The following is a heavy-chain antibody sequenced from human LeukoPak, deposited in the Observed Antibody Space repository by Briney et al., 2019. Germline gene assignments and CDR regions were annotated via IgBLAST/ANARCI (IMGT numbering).Heavy chain of an antibody. CDR3: ARAQGYGDCDY. Sequence: ASVKVSCKASGYTFTDYYIHWVRQAPGQGPEWMGIINPSGGNTKYAEKFQARVTMTRDTSTSTVYMDLSSLRSEDTAVYYCARAQGYGDCDYWGQGTLVTVSS. D-gene: IGHD4-17*01. J-gene: IGHJ4*02. CDR2: INPSGGNT. V-gene: IGHV1-46*01. CDR1: GYTFTDYY.